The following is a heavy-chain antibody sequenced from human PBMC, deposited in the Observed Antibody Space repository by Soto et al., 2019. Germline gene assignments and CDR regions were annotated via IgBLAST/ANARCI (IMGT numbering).Heavy chain of an antibody. CDR2: ISGGGQAT. J-gene: IGHJ5*02. Sequence: EGQLLESGGGLVQPGGSLRLSCVVSGFSISNHAMTWVRQAPGEGLEWVAFISGGGQATHYVDSVKGRFIISRDNSKNMVLLQMNSLRIEDTALYFCAKVGVATDGDYLWGQGTVVTVSS. V-gene: IGHV3-23*01. CDR1: GFSISNHA. CDR3: AKVGVATDGDYL. D-gene: IGHD2-21*01.